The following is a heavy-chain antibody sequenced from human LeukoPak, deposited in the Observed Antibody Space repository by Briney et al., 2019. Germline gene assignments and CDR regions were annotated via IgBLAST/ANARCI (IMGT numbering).Heavy chain of an antibody. CDR2: ISGSGGST. V-gene: IGHV3-23*01. D-gene: IGHD2-2*01. CDR3: ARGSDIVVVPAAPPWYFDL. CDR1: GFTFSSYA. Sequence: PGGSLRLSCAASGFTFSSYAMSWVRQAPGKGLEWVSAISGSGGSTYYADSVKGRFTISRDNSKNTLYLQMNSLRAEDTAVYYCARGSDIVVVPAAPPWYFDLWGRGTLVTVSS. J-gene: IGHJ2*01.